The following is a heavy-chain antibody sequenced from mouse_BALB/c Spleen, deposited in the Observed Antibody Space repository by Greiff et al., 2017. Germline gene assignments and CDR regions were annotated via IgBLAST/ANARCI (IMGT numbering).Heavy chain of an antibody. Sequence: VQLKESGPGLVKPSQSLSLTCTVTGYSITSDYAWNWIRQFPGNKLEWMGYISYSGSTSYNPSLKSRISITRDTSKNQFFLQLNSVTTEDTATYYCAREGIYYGNYDYAMDYWGQGTSVTVSS. CDR1: GYSITSDYA. CDR3: AREGIYYGNYDYAMDY. J-gene: IGHJ4*01. CDR2: ISYSGST. D-gene: IGHD2-1*01. V-gene: IGHV3-2*02.